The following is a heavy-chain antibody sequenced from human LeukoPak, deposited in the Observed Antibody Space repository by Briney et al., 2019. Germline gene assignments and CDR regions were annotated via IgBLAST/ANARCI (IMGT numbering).Heavy chain of an antibody. CDR3: ARGECSGGSCLSTFDY. D-gene: IGHD2-15*01. Sequence: AGRSLRLSCAASGFTFSSYGIHWVRQAPGKGLEWVAVIWYDGSNTYYADSVKGRFTISRDNSKNTLYLQMKSLRAEDTAVYYCARGECSGGSCLSTFDYWGQGTLVTVSS. CDR1: GFTFSSYG. J-gene: IGHJ4*02. V-gene: IGHV3-33*01. CDR2: IWYDGSNT.